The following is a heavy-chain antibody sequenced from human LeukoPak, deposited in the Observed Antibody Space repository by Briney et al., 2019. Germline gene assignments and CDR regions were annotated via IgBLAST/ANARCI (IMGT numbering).Heavy chain of an antibody. V-gene: IGHV1-2*06. Sequence: WASVKVSCKASGYTFTGYYMHWVRQATGQGLEWMGRINPNSGGTNYAQKFQGRVTMTRDTSISTAYMELSRLRSDDTAVYYCAREKVRQSGMDVWGQGTTVTVSS. CDR2: INPNSGGT. CDR1: GYTFTGYY. J-gene: IGHJ6*02. CDR3: AREKVRQSGMDV. D-gene: IGHD2-2*01.